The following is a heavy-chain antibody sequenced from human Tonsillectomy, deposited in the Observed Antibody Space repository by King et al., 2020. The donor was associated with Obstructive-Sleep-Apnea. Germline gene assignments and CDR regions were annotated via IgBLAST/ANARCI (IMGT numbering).Heavy chain of an antibody. CDR1: EFTFSSYS. J-gene: IGHJ3*02. D-gene: IGHD2-15*01. Sequence: VQLVQSGGGLVKPGGSLRLSCAASEFTFSSYSMNWVRQAPGKGLEWVSSISSSSNYIYYADSVKGRFTISRDNAKNSLYLQMNNLRAEDTAVYYCARGLIPDIVVVEAALTQTLDAFDIWGQGTMVTVSS. V-gene: IGHV3-21*01. CDR2: ISSSSNYI. CDR3: ARGLIPDIVVVEAALTQTLDAFDI.